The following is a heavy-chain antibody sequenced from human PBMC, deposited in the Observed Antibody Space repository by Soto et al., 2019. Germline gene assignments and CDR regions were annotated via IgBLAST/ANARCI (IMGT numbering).Heavy chain of an antibody. CDR2: ISRSGGST. CDR3: AKGGEELGPLGHY. J-gene: IGHJ4*02. V-gene: IGHV3-23*01. Sequence: EVQLLESGGGLVRPGGSLRVSCAASGFTFSSYAMSWVRQAPGKGLEWVSGISRSGGSTYYADSVKGRFTISRDNSKNTVDMQMNSLRAEDTAVYYCAKGGEELGPLGHYWGQGPLVTVSS. D-gene: IGHD7-27*01. CDR1: GFTFSSYA.